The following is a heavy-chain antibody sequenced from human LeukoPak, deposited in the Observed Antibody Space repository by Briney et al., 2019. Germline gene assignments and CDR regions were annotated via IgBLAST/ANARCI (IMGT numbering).Heavy chain of an antibody. CDR1: GFTFSSYE. CDR3: ARAVRGVIRAFDY. V-gene: IGHV3-48*03. Sequence: GGSLRLSCAASGFTFSSYEMNWVRQAPGKGLEWVSYISSSGSIIYYTDSVKGRFTISRDNAKRSLYLQMNSLRAEDTAVYYCARAVRGVIRAFDYGGQGTLVTVSS. J-gene: IGHJ4*02. D-gene: IGHD3-10*01. CDR2: ISSSGSII.